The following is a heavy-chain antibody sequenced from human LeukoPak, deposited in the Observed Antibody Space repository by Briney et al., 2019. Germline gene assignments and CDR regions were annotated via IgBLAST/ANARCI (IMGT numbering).Heavy chain of an antibody. V-gene: IGHV4-30-4*08. J-gene: IGHJ4*02. Sequence: SQTLSLTCTVSGGSISSGDYYWSWLRQPPGKGLEWFGYIYHSGNTYYNPSLKSRLTISVDTPRNQFSLKLRSVTAADTAVYYCARGGTRITIVGVVINDFDYWGQGTLVTVSS. D-gene: IGHD3-3*01. CDR2: IYHSGNT. CDR3: ARGGTRITIVGVVINDFDY. CDR1: GGSISSGDYY.